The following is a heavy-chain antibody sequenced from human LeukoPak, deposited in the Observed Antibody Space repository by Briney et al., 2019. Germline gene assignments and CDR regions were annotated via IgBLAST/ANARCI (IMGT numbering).Heavy chain of an antibody. CDR1: GFTVSSNY. D-gene: IGHD3-22*01. J-gene: IGHJ4*02. V-gene: IGHV3-53*01. CDR2: IYSDGST. CDR3: ARGSNYYGSSGYYYA. Sequence: GGSLRLSCAASGFTVSSNYMSWVRQAPGKGLEWVSVIYSDGSTYFADSVKGRFTISRDNSKNTLYLQMNSLRAKDTAVYYCARGSNYYGSSGYYYARGQGTLVTVSS.